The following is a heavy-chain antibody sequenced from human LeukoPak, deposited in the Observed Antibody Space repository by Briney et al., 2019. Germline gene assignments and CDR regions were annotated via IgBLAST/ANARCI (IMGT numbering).Heavy chain of an antibody. J-gene: IGHJ4*02. V-gene: IGHV3-23*01. CDR2: SGRGDTT. CDR1: GFTFSSYW. D-gene: IGHD3-10*01. Sequence: GGSLRLSCAASGFTFSSYWMSWVRQAPGKGLEWVSGSGRGDTTAYADSVKGRFIISRDISKNTLYLQMNSLRPDDTAVYYCAKDDSALWFGELSHYFNWWGQGTLVTVSS. CDR3: AKDDSALWFGELSHYFNW.